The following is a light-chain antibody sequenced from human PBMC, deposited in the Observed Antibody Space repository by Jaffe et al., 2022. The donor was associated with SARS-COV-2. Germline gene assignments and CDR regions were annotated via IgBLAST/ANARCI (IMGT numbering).Light chain of an antibody. Sequence: QSLLTQPPSLSAAPGQRVTISCSGSSSNIGRNSVSWYQQVPGTAPKFLIDDSDERPSGIPDRFSASKSDTSATLAISGLQTGDEADYYCGTWDSILGVWMFGGGTKLTVL. CDR1: SSNIGRNS. J-gene: IGLJ3*02. V-gene: IGLV1-51*01. CDR3: GTWDSILGVWM. CDR2: DSD.